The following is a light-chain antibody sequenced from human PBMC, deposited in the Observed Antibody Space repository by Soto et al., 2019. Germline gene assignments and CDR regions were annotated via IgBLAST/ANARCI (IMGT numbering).Light chain of an antibody. CDR3: QQYHNWPA. CDR1: RSVSSS. CDR2: GAS. J-gene: IGKJ1*01. V-gene: IGKV3-15*01. Sequence: EIILTQSPDTLSLSPRERATLSCRASRSVSSSLAWFQQKPGRAPRLLVYGASTRATGIPARFSGSGSGTEFTLTISSLQSEDFAVYYCQQYHNWPAFGQGTKVDIK.